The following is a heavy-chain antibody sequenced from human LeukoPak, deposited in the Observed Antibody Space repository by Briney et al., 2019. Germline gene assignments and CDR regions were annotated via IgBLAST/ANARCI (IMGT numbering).Heavy chain of an antibody. D-gene: IGHD6-13*01. CDR1: GGSFSGYY. Sequence: PSETLSLTCAVYGGSFSGYYWSWIRHPPGKGLEWIGEINHSGSTNYNPSLKSRVTISVDTSKNQFSLKLSSVTAADTAVYYCARDIAYSSSWSYYYYGMDVWGQGTTVTVSS. CDR2: INHSGST. CDR3: ARDIAYSSSWSYYYYGMDV. V-gene: IGHV4-34*01. J-gene: IGHJ6*02.